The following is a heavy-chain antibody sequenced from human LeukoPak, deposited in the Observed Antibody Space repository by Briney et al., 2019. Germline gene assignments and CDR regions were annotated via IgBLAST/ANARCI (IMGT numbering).Heavy chain of an antibody. J-gene: IGHJ4*02. CDR1: GFTFSSYG. CDR3: AKEAERFLEWLLSFVDY. V-gene: IGHV3-30*18. D-gene: IGHD3-3*01. Sequence: PGRSLRLSCAASGFTFSSYGMHWVRQAPGKGLEWVAVISYDGSNKYYADSVKGRFTISRDNSKNTLYLQMNSLRAEDTAVYYCAKEAERFLEWLLSFVDYWGQGTLVTVSS. CDR2: ISYDGSNK.